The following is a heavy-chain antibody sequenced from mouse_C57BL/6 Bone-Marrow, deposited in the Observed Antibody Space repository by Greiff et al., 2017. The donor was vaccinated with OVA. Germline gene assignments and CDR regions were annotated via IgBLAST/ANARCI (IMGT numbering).Heavy chain of an antibody. Sequence: EVQGVESGGGLVKPGGSLKLSCAASGFTFSSYTMSWVRQTPEKRLEWVATISGGGGNTYYPDSVKGRFTISRDNAKNTLYLQMSSLRSEDTALYYCARLGVTTDYFDYWGQGTTLTVSS. CDR3: ARLGVTTDYFDY. CDR2: ISGGGGNT. D-gene: IGHD2-2*01. V-gene: IGHV5-9*01. CDR1: GFTFSSYT. J-gene: IGHJ2*01.